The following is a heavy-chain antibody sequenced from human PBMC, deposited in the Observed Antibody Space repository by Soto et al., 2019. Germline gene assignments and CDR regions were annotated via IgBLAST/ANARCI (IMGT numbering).Heavy chain of an antibody. Sequence: GASVKVSCKASGYTFTGYYMHWVRQAPGQGLEWMGIINPSGGSTSYAQKFQGRVTMTRDTSTSTAYTELNSLRSEDTAVYYCARDQPGYSYGYGLGYWGQGTLVTVSS. J-gene: IGHJ4*02. CDR1: GYTFTGYY. CDR3: ARDQPGYSYGYGLGY. D-gene: IGHD5-18*01. V-gene: IGHV1-46*01. CDR2: INPSGGST.